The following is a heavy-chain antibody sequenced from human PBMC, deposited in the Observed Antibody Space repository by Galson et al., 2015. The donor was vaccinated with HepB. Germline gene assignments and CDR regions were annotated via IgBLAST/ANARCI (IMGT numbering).Heavy chain of an antibody. CDR3: SRDTFGPEDY. V-gene: IGHV3-74*01. D-gene: IGHD3-10*01. J-gene: IGHJ4*02. CDR2: INEDGSRI. Sequence: SLRLSXAXSGFTXNRYWMHWXRQVPGKGLVXXSRINEDGSRIDYADSVKGRFTISRDHAKNTLXXQMSSLRAEDTAVYYCSRDTFGPEDYWGQGTLVTVPS. CDR1: GFTXNRYW.